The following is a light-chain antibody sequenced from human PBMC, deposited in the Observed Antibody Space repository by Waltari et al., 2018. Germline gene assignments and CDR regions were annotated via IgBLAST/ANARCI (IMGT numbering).Light chain of an antibody. CDR1: QSLGNA. CDR2: FAS. Sequence: IVMMQSPATLSLSPGERAILSCRASQSLGNAVAWYQQKPGQAPRLLIYFASTRAAGIPDRFSGSGSGTEFTLTISSLESQDVGVYYCQKYNDWPFTFGPGTKLDI. CDR3: QKYNDWPFT. V-gene: IGKV3D-15*01. J-gene: IGKJ3*01.